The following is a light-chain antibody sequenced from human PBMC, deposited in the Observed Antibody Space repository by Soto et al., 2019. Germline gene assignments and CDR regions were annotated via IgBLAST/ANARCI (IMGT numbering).Light chain of an antibody. J-gene: IGKJ5*01. CDR1: QSINRY. Sequence: IQVTQSPSSLSAFVGDRVTITCRASQSINRYLNWYQQKPGRAPKLLIHAATSLHSGVQSRFSGSGSGTDFTLTIRSLQPEDFATYYCKQSYSTPITFGQGTRLEIK. V-gene: IGKV1-39*01. CDR3: KQSYSTPIT. CDR2: AAT.